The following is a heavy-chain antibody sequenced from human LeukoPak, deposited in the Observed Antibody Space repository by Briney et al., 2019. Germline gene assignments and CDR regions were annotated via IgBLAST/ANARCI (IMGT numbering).Heavy chain of an antibody. J-gene: IGHJ4*02. Sequence: GGSLRLSCVASGFTFSSDFMPWIRQAPGEGLMWVSQVSGDETYTKYADSVKGRFTISRANAKNSLSLQMNRLRAEAPAVYYCVREYFYNSSGHGSFRYWGQGTLVTVSS. CDR2: VSGDETYT. D-gene: IGHD3-22*01. CDR1: GFTFSSDF. CDR3: VREYFYNSSGHGSFRY. V-gene: IGHV3-74*03.